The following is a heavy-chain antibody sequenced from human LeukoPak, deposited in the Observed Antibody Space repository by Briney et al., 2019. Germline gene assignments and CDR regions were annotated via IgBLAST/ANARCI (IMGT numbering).Heavy chain of an antibody. D-gene: IGHD2-15*01. CDR2: ISGSGGST. CDR1: GFTFSSYG. J-gene: IGHJ4*02. V-gene: IGHV3-23*01. Sequence: GGSLRLSCAASGFTFSSYGMSWVRQAPGKGLEWVSAISGSGGSTYYADSVKGRFTISRDNSKNTLYLQMNSLRAEDTAVYYCAKDQGQGYCSGGSCYEVVFDYWGQGTLVTVSS. CDR3: AKDQGQGYCSGGSCYEVVFDY.